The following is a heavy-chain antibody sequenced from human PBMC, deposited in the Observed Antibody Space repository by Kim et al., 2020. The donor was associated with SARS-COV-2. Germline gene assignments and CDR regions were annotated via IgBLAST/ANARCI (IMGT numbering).Heavy chain of an antibody. V-gene: IGHV1-69*13. J-gene: IGHJ4*02. D-gene: IGHD5-12*01. CDR1: GGTFSSYA. CDR3: ARSGYHSYYFDY. CDR2: IIPIFGTA. Sequence: SVKVSCKASGGTFSSYAISWVRQAPGQGLEWMGGIIPIFGTANYAQKFQGRVTITADESTSTAYMELSSLRSEDTAVYYCARSGYHSYYFDYWGQGTLVTVSS.